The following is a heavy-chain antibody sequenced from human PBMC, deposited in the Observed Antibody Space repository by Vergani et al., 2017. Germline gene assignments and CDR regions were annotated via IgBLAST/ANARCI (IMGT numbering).Heavy chain of an antibody. Sequence: QVQLVQSGAEVKKPGASVKVSCKASGYTFTGYYMHWVRQAPGQGLEWMGWINPNSGGTHYAQKFQGRVTMTRDTSISTAYMELSRLRSDDTAVYYCARRIGVDSEGFDYWGQGTLVTVAS. CDR3: ARRIGVDSEGFDY. D-gene: IGHD2-15*01. V-gene: IGHV1-2*02. J-gene: IGHJ4*02. CDR1: GYTFTGYY. CDR2: INPNSGGT.